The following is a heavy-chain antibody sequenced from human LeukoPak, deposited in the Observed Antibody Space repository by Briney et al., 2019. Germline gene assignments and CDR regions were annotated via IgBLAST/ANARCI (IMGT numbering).Heavy chain of an antibody. J-gene: IGHJ6*02. V-gene: IGHV4-59*08. CDR3: GRTIFWSGYYIRGYYYGLDL. D-gene: IGHD3-3*01. Sequence: WDPLALTCSVAGRSINRYFWSWILQPPGRGLEWIAYISYSGNSNYNTSLKSRVTISVDASKTKFCLQVGTGTGADAAMYHCGRTIFWSGYYIRGYYYGLDLWGQGTTVTVSS. CDR1: GRSINRYF. CDR2: ISYSGNS.